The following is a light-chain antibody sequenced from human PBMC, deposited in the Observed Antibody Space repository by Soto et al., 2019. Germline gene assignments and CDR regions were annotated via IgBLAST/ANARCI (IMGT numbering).Light chain of an antibody. J-gene: IGLJ2*01. Sequence: QSVLTQPASVSGSPGQSITISCTGTSSDVGGYNYVSWYQQHPGKAPKLMIYDVSNRPSGVSNRFSGSKSGNTASLTISGLQAEDGADYYCCSYPPSSTVLFGGGPKLTVL. CDR1: SSDVGGYNY. CDR3: CSYPPSSTVL. V-gene: IGLV2-14*03. CDR2: DVS.